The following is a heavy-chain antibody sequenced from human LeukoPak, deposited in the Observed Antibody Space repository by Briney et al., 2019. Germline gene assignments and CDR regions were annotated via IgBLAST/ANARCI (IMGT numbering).Heavy chain of an antibody. Sequence: GGSLRLSCAASGFTFSSYAMHWVRQAPGKGLEWVAVISYDGSNKYYADSVKGRFTISRDNSKNMLYLQMNSLRAEDTAVYYCARDYTLGTPRPYSGPDYWGQGTLVTVSS. CDR3: ARDYTLGTPRPYSGPDY. V-gene: IGHV3-30-3*01. J-gene: IGHJ4*02. CDR2: ISYDGSNK. D-gene: IGHD5-12*01. CDR1: GFTFSSYA.